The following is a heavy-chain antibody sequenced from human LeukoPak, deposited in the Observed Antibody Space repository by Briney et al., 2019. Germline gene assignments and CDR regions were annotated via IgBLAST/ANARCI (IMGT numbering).Heavy chain of an antibody. CDR3: ARFGASGSYYEFGY. Sequence: ASVEVSCKASGYTFTSYDINWVRQATGQGLEWMGWMNPNSGNTGYAQKFQGRVTMTRNTSISTAYMELSSLRSEDTAVYYCARFGASGSYYEFGYWGQGTLVTVSS. CDR1: GYTFTSYD. J-gene: IGHJ4*02. D-gene: IGHD3-10*01. V-gene: IGHV1-8*01. CDR2: MNPNSGNT.